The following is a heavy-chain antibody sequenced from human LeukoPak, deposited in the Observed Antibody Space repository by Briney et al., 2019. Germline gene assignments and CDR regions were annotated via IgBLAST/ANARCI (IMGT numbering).Heavy chain of an antibody. J-gene: IGHJ2*01. CDR1: QFTFSVYP. Sequence: GGSLRLSCAGFQFTFSVYPMSWVRQAPGKGLEWVGFIRSKAYGGTTEYAASVKGRFTISRDDSKSIAYLQMNSLKTEDTAVYYCTRGAGMIWYWYFDLWGRGTLVTVSS. CDR3: TRGAGMIWYWYFDL. D-gene: IGHD3-22*01. CDR2: IRSKAYGGTT. V-gene: IGHV3-49*04.